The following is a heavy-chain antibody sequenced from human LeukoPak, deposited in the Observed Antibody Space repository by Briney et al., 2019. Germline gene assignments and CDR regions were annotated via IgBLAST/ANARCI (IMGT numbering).Heavy chain of an antibody. D-gene: IGHD2-8*01. V-gene: IGHV3-9*01. CDR1: GFTFDDYA. J-gene: IGHJ5*02. CDR2: ISWNSGSI. CDR3: ARHGSVRSPLGP. Sequence: GGSLRLSCAASGFTFDDYAMHWVRQAPGKGLEWVSGISWNSGSIGYADSVKGRFTISRDNAKNSLYLQMNSLRAEDTAVYYCARHGSVRSPLGPWGQGTLVTVSS.